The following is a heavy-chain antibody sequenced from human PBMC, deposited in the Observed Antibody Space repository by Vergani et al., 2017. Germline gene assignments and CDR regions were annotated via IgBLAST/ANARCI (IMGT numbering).Heavy chain of an antibody. CDR1: GFSLSTSGVG. J-gene: IGHJ5*02. D-gene: IGHD3-22*01. V-gene: IGHV2-5*02. CDR2: IYWDDDK. Sequence: QITLKESGPTLVKPTQTLTLTCTFSGFSLSTSGVGVGWIRQPPGKALEWLALIYWDDDKRYSPSLKSRLTITKDTSKNQVVLTMTNMDPVDTATYYCAHTYYDSSGYYSVPYNWFDPWGQGTLVTVSS. CDR3: AHTYYDSSGYYSVPYNWFDP.